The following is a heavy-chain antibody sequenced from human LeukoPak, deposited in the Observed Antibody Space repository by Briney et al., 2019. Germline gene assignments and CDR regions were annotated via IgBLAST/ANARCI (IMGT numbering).Heavy chain of an antibody. CDR3: ARANINLYYYGSGSYFAFDI. CDR2: FYYSGST. V-gene: IGHV4-59*01. J-gene: IGHJ3*02. Sequence: SETLSLTCTVSGASISSYYWSWIRQPPGKELEWIGYFYYSGSTDYNPSLKSRVTISVDTSKNQFSLKLSSVTAADTAVYYCARANINLYYYGSGSYFAFDIWGQGTMVTVSS. D-gene: IGHD3-10*01. CDR1: GASISSYY.